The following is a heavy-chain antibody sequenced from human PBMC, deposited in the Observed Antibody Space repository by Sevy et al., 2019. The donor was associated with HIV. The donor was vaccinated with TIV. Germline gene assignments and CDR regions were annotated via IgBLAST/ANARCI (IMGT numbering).Heavy chain of an antibody. CDR1: GFTFSSYG. Sequence: GGSLRLSCAASGFTFSSYGMHWVRQAPGKGLEWVAFIRYDGSNKYYADSVKGRFTISRDNSKNTLYLQMNSLRAEDTAVYYCATSRYCSGGSCYGADYYYGMDVWGQGTTITVSS. J-gene: IGHJ6*02. V-gene: IGHV3-30*02. CDR3: ATSRYCSGGSCYGADYYYGMDV. D-gene: IGHD2-15*01. CDR2: IRYDGSNK.